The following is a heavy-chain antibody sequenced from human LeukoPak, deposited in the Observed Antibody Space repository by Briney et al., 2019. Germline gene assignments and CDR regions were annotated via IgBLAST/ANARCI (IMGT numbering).Heavy chain of an antibody. J-gene: IGHJ4*02. D-gene: IGHD4/OR15-4a*01. CDR1: GFTVSSNY. CDR2: ISGSSSDI. V-gene: IGHV3-21*04. Sequence: TGGSLRLSCAASGFTVSSNYMSWVRQAPGKGLEWVSSISGSSSDIYYADSVKGRFTISRDNSKNSLYLQMNSLRAEDTAVYYCARRAGAYSHPYDYWGQGTLVTVSS. CDR3: ARRAGAYSHPYDY.